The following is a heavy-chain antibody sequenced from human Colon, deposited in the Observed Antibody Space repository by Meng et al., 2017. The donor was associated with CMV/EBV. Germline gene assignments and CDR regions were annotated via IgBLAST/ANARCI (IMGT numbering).Heavy chain of an antibody. V-gene: IGHV4-39*07. CDR3: ASEENERQIAALDRIVY. J-gene: IGHJ4*02. CDR1: GGSIISSTYY. CDR2: IFYTGNT. Sequence: SETLSLTCTVSGGSIISSTYYWGWIRQPPGKGLEWIGSIFYTGNTYKNPSLKSRVTISVDTSKNQFSLNLTAVTAADTAVYYCASEENERQIAALDRIVYWGQGTPVTVSS. D-gene: IGHD3-22*01.